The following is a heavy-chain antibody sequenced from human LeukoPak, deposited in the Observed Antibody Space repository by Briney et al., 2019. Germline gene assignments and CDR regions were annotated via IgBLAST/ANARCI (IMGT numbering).Heavy chain of an antibody. CDR1: GGTLSTYT. CDR2: IIPMIRRA. V-gene: IGHV1-69*02. J-gene: IGHJ4*02. CDR3: ASVTSEYTYGHFDF. Sequence: SVKVSCKASGGTLSTYTIYWMRQAPGQGIEWMGRIIPMIRRANYAEKFQGRVTISADKSTSTVYMELRSLRSDDTAVYYCASVTSEYTYGHFDFWGQGTLLIVSS. D-gene: IGHD5-18*01.